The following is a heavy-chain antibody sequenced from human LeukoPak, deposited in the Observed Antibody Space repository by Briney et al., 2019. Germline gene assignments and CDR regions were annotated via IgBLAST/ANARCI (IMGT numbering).Heavy chain of an antibody. V-gene: IGHV4-34*01. D-gene: IGHD3-10*01. J-gene: IGHJ3*02. CDR1: GGSFSGYC. CDR2: INHSGST. Sequence: SETLSLTCAVYGGSFSGYCWSWIRQPPGKGLEWIGEINHSGSTNYNPSLKSRVTISVDTSKNQFSLKLSSVTAADTAVYYCARDEEFFHAFDIWGQGTMVTVSS. CDR3: ARDEEFFHAFDI.